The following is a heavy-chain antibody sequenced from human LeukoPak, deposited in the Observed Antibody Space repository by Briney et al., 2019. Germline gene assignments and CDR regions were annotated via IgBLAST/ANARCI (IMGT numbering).Heavy chain of an antibody. J-gene: IGHJ4*02. Sequence: PGGSLRLSCSASGLTFSSYSMNWVRQAPGKGLEWVSSISSSSSYIYYADSVKGRFHISRDNAKNSLYLQMNSLRGEGTAVYYCASLFMAAGNRDYWGRGTLVSVSS. CDR3: ASLFMAAGNRDY. D-gene: IGHD6-13*01. CDR2: ISSSSSYI. CDR1: GLTFSSYS. V-gene: IGHV3-21*01.